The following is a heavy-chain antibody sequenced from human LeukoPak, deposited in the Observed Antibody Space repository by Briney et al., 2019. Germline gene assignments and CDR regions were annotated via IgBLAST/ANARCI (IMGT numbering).Heavy chain of an antibody. CDR3: AKALRYFDWLLYGDY. J-gene: IGHJ4*02. CDR2: ISYDGSNK. V-gene: IGHV3-30*18. D-gene: IGHD3-9*01. CDR1: GFTFSSYG. Sequence: PGGSLRLSRAASGFTFSSYGMHWVRQAPGTGLEWVAVISYDGSNKYYADSVKGRFTISRDNSKNTLYLQMNSLRAEDTAVYYCAKALRYFDWLLYGDYWGQGTLVTVSS.